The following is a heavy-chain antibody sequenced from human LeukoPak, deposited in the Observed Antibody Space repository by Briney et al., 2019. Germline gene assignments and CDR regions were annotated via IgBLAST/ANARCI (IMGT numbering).Heavy chain of an antibody. J-gene: IGHJ5*02. CDR2: VIPIFGTA. D-gene: IGHD1-1*01. V-gene: IGHV1-69*06. Sequence: GSSDPVSYKASVGTFSSYAIIWVRPPPGQGLEWMGGVIPIFGTANYAQKFQGRVTISADKSTSKAYMELSSLRSEDTAVYYCARGSENWNDYNWFDPWGQGTLVTVSS. CDR1: VGTFSSYA. CDR3: ARGSENWNDYNWFDP.